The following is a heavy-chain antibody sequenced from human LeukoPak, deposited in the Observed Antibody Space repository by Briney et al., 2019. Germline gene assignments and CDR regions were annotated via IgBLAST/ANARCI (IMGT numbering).Heavy chain of an antibody. CDR1: GGSFSGYY. V-gene: IGHV4-34*01. D-gene: IGHD6-13*01. CDR2: INHSVST. Sequence: SETLSLTCAVYGGSFSGYYWSWIRQPPGKWLEWIGEINHSVSTNYNPSLKSRVTISVDTAKNQFSLKLSSVTAADTAVYYCASIHKVIAAAGVQPNYYYMDVWGKGTTVTISS. J-gene: IGHJ6*03. CDR3: ASIHKVIAAAGVQPNYYYMDV.